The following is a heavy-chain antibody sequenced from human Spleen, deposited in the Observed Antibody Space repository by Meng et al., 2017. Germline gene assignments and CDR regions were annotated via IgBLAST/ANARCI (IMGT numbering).Heavy chain of an antibody. J-gene: IGHJ4*02. CDR2: ISTSGSTI. Sequence: GESLKISCAASGFTFSSYEMKWVRQAPGKGLEWVSYISTSGSTIYYADSVKGRFIISRDNAKNSLYLQMNSLRAEDTAVYYCARGAPSYIWNRLDYWGQGTLVTVSS. CDR1: GFTFSSYE. CDR3: ARGAPSYIWNRLDY. V-gene: IGHV3-48*03. D-gene: IGHD1-20*01.